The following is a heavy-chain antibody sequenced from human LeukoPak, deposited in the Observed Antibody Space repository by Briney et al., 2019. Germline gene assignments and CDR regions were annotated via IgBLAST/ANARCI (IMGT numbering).Heavy chain of an antibody. CDR3: AKDFAKYCSGGCDFQD. D-gene: IGHD2-15*01. V-gene: IGHV3-30*04. CDR1: GFTFSSYA. CDR2: ISYDGPNK. J-gene: IGHJ1*01. Sequence: GGSLRLSCAASGFTFSSYAMHWVRQAPGRGLEWVAVISYDGPNKYYADSVKGRFTISRDNSKNTLYLQMNSLRTDDTAVYYCAKDFAKYCSGGCDFQDWGQGTLVTVSS.